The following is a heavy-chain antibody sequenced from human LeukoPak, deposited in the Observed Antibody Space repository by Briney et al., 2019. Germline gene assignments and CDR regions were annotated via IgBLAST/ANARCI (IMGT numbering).Heavy chain of an antibody. CDR3: ARDPGLNDYGDYFFNY. CDR2: INPNSGAT. CDR1: GYTFGGHF. V-gene: IGHV1-2*02. D-gene: IGHD4-17*01. J-gene: IGHJ4*02. Sequence: ASVKVSCKTSGYTFGGHFIYWVRQAPGQGLEWMGWINPNSGATIYAQKFRDRVTLTRDTSITTAYMEVSSLRSDDTAVYYCARDPGLNDYGDYFFNYWGQGTLVTVSS.